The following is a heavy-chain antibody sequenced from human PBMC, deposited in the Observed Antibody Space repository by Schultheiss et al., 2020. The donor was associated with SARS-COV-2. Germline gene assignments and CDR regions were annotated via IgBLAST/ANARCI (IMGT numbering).Heavy chain of an antibody. Sequence: GGSLRLSCAASGFTFSSYGMHWVRQAPGKGLEWVGRIKSKTDGGTTDYAAPVKGRFTISRDDSKNTLYLQMNSLKTEDTAVYYCTTDKVVSSGWPTYYYYYGMDVWGQGTTVTVSS. V-gene: IGHV3-15*01. CDR1: GFTFSSYG. D-gene: IGHD6-19*01. CDR2: IKSKTDGGTT. CDR3: TTDKVVSSGWPTYYYYYGMDV. J-gene: IGHJ6*02.